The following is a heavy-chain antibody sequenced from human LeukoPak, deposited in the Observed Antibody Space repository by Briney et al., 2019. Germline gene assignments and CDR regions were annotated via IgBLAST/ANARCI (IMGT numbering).Heavy chain of an antibody. CDR2: IFYSGST. J-gene: IGHJ5*02. CDR3: ARQGYISGQGFRNNWFDP. V-gene: IGHV4-39*01. Sequence: SETLSLTCTVSGGSISSSSFHWGCIRQPPGKGLEWIGTIFYSGSTYYNPSLKSRVTMSVDTSKNQFSLKLSSVTAADTAVYYCARQGYISGQGFRNNWFDPWGQGSLVTVSS. D-gene: IGHD6-19*01. CDR1: GGSISSSSFH.